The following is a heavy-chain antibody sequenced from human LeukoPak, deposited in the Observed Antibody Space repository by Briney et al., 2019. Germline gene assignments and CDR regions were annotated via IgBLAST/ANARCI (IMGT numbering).Heavy chain of an antibody. CDR3: ARDRLHCSSTSCYVHWFDP. Sequence: GASVKVSCKASGGTFSSYAISWVRQAPGQGLEWMGWINPNSGGTNYAQKFQGGVTMTRDTSISTAYMELSRLRSDDTAVYYCARDRLHCSSTSCYVHWFDPWGQGTLVTVSS. J-gene: IGHJ5*02. CDR1: GGTFSSYA. V-gene: IGHV1-2*02. CDR2: INPNSGGT. D-gene: IGHD2-2*01.